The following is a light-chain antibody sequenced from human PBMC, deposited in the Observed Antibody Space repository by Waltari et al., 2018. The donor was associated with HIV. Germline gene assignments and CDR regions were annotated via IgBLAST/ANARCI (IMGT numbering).Light chain of an antibody. Sequence: QLVLTQSPSASASLGGSVKLTCTLDSGHSTYGIAWHQQQPEKGPRFLMRRIKNGSHYRGAGVPDRFSGSRSGAERYLTISSLPSEDDADYYCQTWGAGGHVFGGGTKLTVL. CDR3: QTWGAGGHV. V-gene: IGLV4-69*01. J-gene: IGLJ2*01. CDR1: SGHSTYG. CDR2: RIKNGSH.